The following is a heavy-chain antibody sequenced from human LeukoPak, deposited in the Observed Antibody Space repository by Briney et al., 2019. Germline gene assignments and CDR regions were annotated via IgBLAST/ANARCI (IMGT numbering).Heavy chain of an antibody. Sequence: PSETLSLTCTVSGGSVSSGSYYWSWIRQPPGKGLEWIGYIYYSGSTNYNPSLKSRVTISVDTSKNQFSLKLSAVTATDTAVYYCARPLGIERYTWFDPWGQGTLVTVSS. D-gene: IGHD7-27*01. CDR1: GGSVSSGSYY. CDR3: ARPLGIERYTWFDP. CDR2: IYYSGST. V-gene: IGHV4-61*01. J-gene: IGHJ5*02.